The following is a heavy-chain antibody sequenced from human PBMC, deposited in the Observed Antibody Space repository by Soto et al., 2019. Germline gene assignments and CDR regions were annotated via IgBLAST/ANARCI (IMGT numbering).Heavy chain of an antibody. CDR3: ARDGGVAVAVDAFDL. V-gene: IGHV3-20*04. Sequence: EVELVESGGGVVRPGGSLRLSCAASGFRFDDFGMSWVRQAPGKGLEWVSGITWNSGSTGYADSVKGRFRISRDNAKNSLYLQMDSLRAEDTAFYYCARDGGVAVAVDAFDLCGQGTMVTVSS. CDR1: GFRFDDFG. J-gene: IGHJ3*01. CDR2: ITWNSGST. D-gene: IGHD6-19*01.